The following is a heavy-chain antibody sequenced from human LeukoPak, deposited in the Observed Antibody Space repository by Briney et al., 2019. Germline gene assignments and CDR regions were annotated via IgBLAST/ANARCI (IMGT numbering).Heavy chain of an antibody. CDR1: GFTFSSYA. CDR3: ARAERWLQSFVS. Sequence: PGGSLRLSCAASGFTFSSYAMSWVRQAPGKGLEWVSAISGSGGSTSYADSVKGRFTISRDNAKNTLYLQMNSLRAEDTAVYYCARAERWLQSFVSWGQGTLVTVSS. CDR2: ISGSGGST. J-gene: IGHJ5*02. V-gene: IGHV3-23*01. D-gene: IGHD5-24*01.